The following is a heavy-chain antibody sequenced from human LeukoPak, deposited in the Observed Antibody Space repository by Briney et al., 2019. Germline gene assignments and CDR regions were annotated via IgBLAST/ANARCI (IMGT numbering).Heavy chain of an antibody. D-gene: IGHD6-13*01. CDR3: ARGLGSSRIEDGYYYMDV. CDR1: GYTFTGYY. V-gene: IGHV1-8*03. Sequence: ASVKVSCKASGYTFTGYYMHWVRQAPGQGLEWMGWMNPNSGNTGYAQKFQGRVTITRNTSISTAYMELSSLRSEDTAVYYCARGLGSSRIEDGYYYMDVWGKGTTVTVSS. CDR2: MNPNSGNT. J-gene: IGHJ6*03.